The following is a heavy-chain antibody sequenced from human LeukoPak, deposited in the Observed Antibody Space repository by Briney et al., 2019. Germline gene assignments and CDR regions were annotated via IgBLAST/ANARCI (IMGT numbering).Heavy chain of an antibody. D-gene: IGHD3-3*01. V-gene: IGHV1-24*01. CDR3: ATGLRYYDFWSGSMDV. J-gene: IGHJ6*02. CDR2: FDPEVGET. CDR1: GYTLTELS. Sequence: ASVKVSCKVSGYTLTELSMHWVRQAPGKGLEWMGGFDPEVGETIYAQKFQGRVTMTEDTSTDTAYMELSSLRSEDTAVYYCATGLRYYDFWSGSMDVWGQGTTVTVSS.